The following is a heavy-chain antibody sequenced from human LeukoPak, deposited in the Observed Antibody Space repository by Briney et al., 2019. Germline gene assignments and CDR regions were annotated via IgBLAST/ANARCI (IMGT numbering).Heavy chain of an antibody. CDR1: GGSISSGDYY. CDR2: IYHSGST. J-gene: IGHJ4*02. V-gene: IGHV4-30-2*01. Sequence: PSQTLSLTCTVSGGSISSGDYYWSWIRQPPGKGLEWIGYIYHSGSTYYNPSLKSRVTISVDTSKNQISLKLSSVTAADTAVYYCARGGYPHYFDYWGQGTLVTVSS. CDR3: ARGGYPHYFDY. D-gene: IGHD2-15*01.